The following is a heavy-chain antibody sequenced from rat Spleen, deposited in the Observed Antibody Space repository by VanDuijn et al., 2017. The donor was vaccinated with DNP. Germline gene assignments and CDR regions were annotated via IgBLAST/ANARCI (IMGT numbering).Heavy chain of an antibody. V-gene: IGHV3-1*01. D-gene: IGHD1-1*01. CDR2: ISYSGST. CDR3: ARWVRYFDT. Sequence: EVQLQESGPGLVKPSQSLSLTCSVTGYSITSSYRWNWIRKFPGNKMEYIGHISYSGSTNYNPSLKSRISITRDTSKNQFFLQLNSVTTEDTATYYCARWVRYFDTWGQGVMVTVSS. J-gene: IGHJ2*01. CDR1: GYSITSSY.